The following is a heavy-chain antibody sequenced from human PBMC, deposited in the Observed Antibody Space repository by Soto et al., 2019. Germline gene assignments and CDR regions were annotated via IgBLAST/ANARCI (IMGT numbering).Heavy chain of an antibody. CDR3: AREGLYYDSSGYYSGFDY. J-gene: IGHJ4*02. CDR2: IYTSGST. V-gene: IGHV4-4*07. Sequence: SETLSLTCTVSGGSISSYYWSWIRQPAGKGLEWIGRIYTSGSTNYNPSLKSRVTMSVDTSKNQFYLKLSSVTAADTAVYYCAREGLYYDSSGYYSGFDYWGQGTLVTVSS. D-gene: IGHD3-22*01. CDR1: GGSISSYY.